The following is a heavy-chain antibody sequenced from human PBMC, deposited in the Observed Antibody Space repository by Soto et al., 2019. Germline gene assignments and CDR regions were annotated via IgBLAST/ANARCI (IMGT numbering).Heavy chain of an antibody. CDR1: GFTFSSYG. Sequence: SLRLSCAASGFTFSSYGMHWFRQAPFKVLEWVAVIWYDGSNKYYADSVKGRFTISRDNSKNTLYLQMNSLRAEDTAVYYWARDMWWGGSYFDYWGQGTLVTVSS. CDR3: ARDMWWGGSYFDY. J-gene: IGHJ4*02. D-gene: IGHD2-21*01. V-gene: IGHV3-33*01. CDR2: IWYDGSNK.